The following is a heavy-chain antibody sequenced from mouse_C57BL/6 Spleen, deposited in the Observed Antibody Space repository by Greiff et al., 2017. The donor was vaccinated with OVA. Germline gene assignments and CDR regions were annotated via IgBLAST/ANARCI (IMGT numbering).Heavy chain of an antibody. Sequence: QVQLKQPGAELVKPGASVKLSCKASGYTFTSYWMHWVKQRPGRGLEWIGRIDPNSGGTKYNEKFKSKATLTVDKPSSTAYMKLSSLTSEDSAVYYCARRNYDYAMDYWGQGTSVTVSS. CDR3: ARRNYDYAMDY. CDR2: IDPNSGGT. V-gene: IGHV1-72*01. J-gene: IGHJ4*01. CDR1: GYTFTSYW. D-gene: IGHD1-1*01.